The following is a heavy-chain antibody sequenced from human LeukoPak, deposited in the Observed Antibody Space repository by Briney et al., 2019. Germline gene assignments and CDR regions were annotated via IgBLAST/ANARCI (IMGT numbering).Heavy chain of an antibody. V-gene: IGHV4-61*02. CDR3: ARDTAPYSSSPGVYYYMDV. Sequence: SETLSLTCTVSGGSISSGSYYWSWIRQPAGKGLEWIGRIYTSGSTNYNPSLKSRVTISVDRSKNQFSLKLSSVTAADTAVYYCARDTAPYSSSPGVYYYMDVWGKGTTVTVSS. D-gene: IGHD6-6*01. CDR2: IYTSGST. J-gene: IGHJ6*03. CDR1: GGSISSGSYY.